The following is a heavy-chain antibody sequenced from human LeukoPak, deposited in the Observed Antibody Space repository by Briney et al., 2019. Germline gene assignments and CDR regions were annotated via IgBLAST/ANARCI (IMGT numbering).Heavy chain of an antibody. D-gene: IGHD3-22*01. CDR2: FYPGDSDT. V-gene: IGHV5-51*01. J-gene: IGHJ4*02. Sequence: GESLKISCKASGYIFTTYWIGWVRQMPGKGLEWMGIFYPGDSDTRYSPSFQGQVTMSGDKSISTAYLQWSSLKASDTAMYYCARRLGFDYDSSGYTSDYWGQGTLVTVSS. CDR1: GYIFTTYW. CDR3: ARRLGFDYDSSGYTSDY.